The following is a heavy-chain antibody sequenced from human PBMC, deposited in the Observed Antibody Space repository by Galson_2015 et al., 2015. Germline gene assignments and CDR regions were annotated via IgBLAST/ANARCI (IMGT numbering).Heavy chain of an antibody. CDR3: TTDGLVVVVAATEY. D-gene: IGHD2-15*01. CDR1: GFTFSNAW. CDR2: IKSKTDGGTT. Sequence: SLRLSCAASGFTFSNAWVSWVRQAPGKGLEWVGRIKSKTDGGTTDYAAPVKGRFTISRDDSKNTLYLQMNSLKTEDTAVYYCTTDGLVVVVAATEYWGQGTLVTVSS. V-gene: IGHV3-15*01. J-gene: IGHJ4*02.